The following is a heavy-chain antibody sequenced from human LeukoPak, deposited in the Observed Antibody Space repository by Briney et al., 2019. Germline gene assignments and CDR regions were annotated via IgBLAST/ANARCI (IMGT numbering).Heavy chain of an antibody. V-gene: IGHV3-15*01. J-gene: IGHJ4*02. CDR1: GFTFSNAW. D-gene: IGHD3-22*01. CDR2: IKSKTDGGTT. Sequence: GGSLRLSCAASGFTFSNAWVSWVRQAPGKGLEWVGRIKSKTDGGTTDYAAPVKGRFTISRDDSKNTLYLQMNSLKTEDTAVYYCTTPEFPYDSSFGYWGQGTLVTVSS. CDR3: TTPEFPYDSSFGY.